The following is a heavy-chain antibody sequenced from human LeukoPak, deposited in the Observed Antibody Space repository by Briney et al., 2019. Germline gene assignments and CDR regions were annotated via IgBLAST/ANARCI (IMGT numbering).Heavy chain of an antibody. J-gene: IGHJ5*02. CDR2: INPSGGST. V-gene: IGHV1-46*01. CDR1: GYTFTSYY. D-gene: IGHD3-10*01. Sequence: VSVKVSCKASGYTFTSYYMHWVRQAPGQGLEWMGIINPSGGSTSYAQKFQGRVTMTRDMSTSTVYMELSSLRSEDTAVYYCARVCYGSGSYAGLDPWGQGTLVTVSS. CDR3: ARVCYGSGSYAGLDP.